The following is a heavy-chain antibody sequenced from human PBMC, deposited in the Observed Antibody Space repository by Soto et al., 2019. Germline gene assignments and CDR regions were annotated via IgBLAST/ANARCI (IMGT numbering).Heavy chain of an antibody. Sequence: GGSLRLSCAASGFTFSSCAMNWVRQAPGKGLEWVSTISGSGGSAYYADSVKGRFTISKDNSKNTVYLQINSLRAEDTAVYYCAKEPPGGAGNNWFDPWGQGTLVTVSS. J-gene: IGHJ5*02. CDR1: GFTFSSCA. CDR3: AKEPPGGAGNNWFDP. CDR2: ISGSGGSA. D-gene: IGHD6-13*01. V-gene: IGHV3-23*01.